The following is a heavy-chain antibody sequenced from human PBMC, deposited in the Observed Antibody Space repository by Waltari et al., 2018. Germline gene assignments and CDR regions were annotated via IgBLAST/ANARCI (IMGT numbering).Heavy chain of an antibody. CDR2: IYYSGST. Sequence: QVQLQESGPGLVKPSETLSLTCTVSGGSISSSYWSWLRQPPGKGLEWIGYIYYSGSTNYNPSLKSRVTISVDTSKNQFSLKLSSVTAADTAVYYCARDSQTSYNYYDSSGYSDAFDIWGQGTMVTVSS. CDR3: ARDSQTSYNYYDSSGYSDAFDI. J-gene: IGHJ3*02. CDR1: GGSISSSY. D-gene: IGHD3-22*01. V-gene: IGHV4-59*01.